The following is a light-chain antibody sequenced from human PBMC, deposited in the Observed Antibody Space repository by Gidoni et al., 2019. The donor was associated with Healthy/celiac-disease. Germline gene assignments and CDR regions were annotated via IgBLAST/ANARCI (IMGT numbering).Light chain of an antibody. CDR2: DAY. CDR3: QQYNSYPWT. V-gene: IGKV1-5*01. CDR1: QSISSW. Sequence: SASVGDRVTITCRASQSISSWLAWYQQKPGKAPKLLIYDAYSLESGVPSRFSGSGYGTEFTLTISSLQPDDFATYYCQQYNSYPWTFGQGTKVEIK. J-gene: IGKJ1*01.